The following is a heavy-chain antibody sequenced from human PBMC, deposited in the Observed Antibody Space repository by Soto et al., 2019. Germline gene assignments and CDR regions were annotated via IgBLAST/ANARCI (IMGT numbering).Heavy chain of an antibody. Sequence: WYSDYGESVKSRITINPDTSKNQFSLQLKSVTPEDTALYYCTRGRGSGTYHPWGQGTLVTVSS. CDR2: WYS. V-gene: IGHV6-1*01. CDR3: TRGRGSGTYHP. D-gene: IGHD3-10*01. J-gene: IGHJ5*02.